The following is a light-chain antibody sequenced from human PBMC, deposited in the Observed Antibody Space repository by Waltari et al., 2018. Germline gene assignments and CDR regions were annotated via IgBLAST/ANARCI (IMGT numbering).Light chain of an antibody. Sequence: EIVLTQSPATLSLSPGAIATLSCRASHSVREYLAWYQQRPGQAPRLLIYDASNRATGVPARFSGTGYETDFTLTINNLEPEDFAVYYCQQRISWPLTFGGGSKVEIK. CDR3: QQRISWPLT. CDR2: DAS. CDR1: HSVREY. V-gene: IGKV3-11*01. J-gene: IGKJ4*01.